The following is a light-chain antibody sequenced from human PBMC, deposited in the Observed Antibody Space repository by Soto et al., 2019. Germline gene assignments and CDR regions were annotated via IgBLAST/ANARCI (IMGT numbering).Light chain of an antibody. CDR2: KVS. CDR1: QSLVHSDGIAY. V-gene: IGKV2-30*02. CDR3: LQGTHWPIT. Sequence: DLVMTQSPLSLPVTLGQPASISCRSNQSLVHSDGIAYFSWFQQRPGRSPRRLIYKVSNRDSGVPARFSGSGSGTDFALKISRVEAEDVGVYYCLQGTHWPITFGQGTRLDIK. J-gene: IGKJ5*01.